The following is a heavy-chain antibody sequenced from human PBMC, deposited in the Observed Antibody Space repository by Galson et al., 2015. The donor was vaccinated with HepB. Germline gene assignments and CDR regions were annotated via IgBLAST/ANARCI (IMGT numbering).Heavy chain of an antibody. CDR3: SRDYWGSGSSLRY. CDR2: ISSGSTTI. V-gene: IGHV3-48*01. Sequence: SLRLSCAASGFTFTSYSMNWVRQAPGKGLEWVSYISSGSTTIYYADSVKGRFTISRDNDKNSLYLQMNSLRAEDTAVYYCSRDYWGSGSSLRYWGQGTLVTVSS. D-gene: IGHD3-10*01. J-gene: IGHJ4*02. CDR1: GFTFTSYS.